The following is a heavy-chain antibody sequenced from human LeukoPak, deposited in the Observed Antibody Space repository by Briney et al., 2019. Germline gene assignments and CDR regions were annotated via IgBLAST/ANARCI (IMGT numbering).Heavy chain of an antibody. J-gene: IGHJ4*02. CDR2: MNPNSGNT. CDR1: GYTFTSYD. V-gene: IGHV1-8*01. Sequence: ASVKVSCKASGYTFTSYDINWVRQATGQGLEWMGWMNPNSGNTGYAQKFQGRVTMTRNTSISTAYMELSSLRSEDTAVYYCAKGYSVSPWSYFDYWGQGTLVTVSS. CDR3: AKGYSVSPWSYFDY. D-gene: IGHD1-26*01.